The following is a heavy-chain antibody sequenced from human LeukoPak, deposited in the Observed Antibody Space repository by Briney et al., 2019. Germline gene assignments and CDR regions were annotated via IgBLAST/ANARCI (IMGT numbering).Heavy chain of an antibody. V-gene: IGHV3-30*18. CDR2: ISYDGSNK. CDR3: AKVVGTGTTLDAFDI. Sequence: PGRSLRLSCSASGFTFSSYGMHWVRQAPGKGLEWVAVISYDGSNKYYADSVKGRFTISRDNSKNTLYLQMNSLRAEDTAVYYCAKVVGTGTTLDAFDIWGQGTMVTVSS. CDR1: GFTFSSYG. D-gene: IGHD1-1*01. J-gene: IGHJ3*02.